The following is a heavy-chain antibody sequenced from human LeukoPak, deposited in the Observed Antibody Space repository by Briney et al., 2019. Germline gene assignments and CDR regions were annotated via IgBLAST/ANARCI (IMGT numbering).Heavy chain of an antibody. V-gene: IGHV7-4-1*02. CDR2: INTNTGNP. D-gene: IGHD5-18*01. CDR3: ARASGYSYGLGSFDI. Sequence: ASVKVSCKASGYTFTNYAMIWVRQAPGQGLEWMGWINTNTGNPTYAQGFTGRFVFSLDTSFSTAYLQISSLKTEDIAVYYCARASGYSYGLGSFDIWGQGTMVTVSS. J-gene: IGHJ3*02. CDR1: GYTFTNYA.